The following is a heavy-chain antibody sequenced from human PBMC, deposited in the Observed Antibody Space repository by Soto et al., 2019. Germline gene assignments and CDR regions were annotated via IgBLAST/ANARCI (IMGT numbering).Heavy chain of an antibody. V-gene: IGHV3-30*18. D-gene: IGHD6-13*01. J-gene: IGHJ5*02. CDR3: AKDGRGPYSSSWYDWFDP. Sequence: GSLRLSCAASGFTFSSYGMHWVRQAPGKGLEWVAVISYDGSNKYHADSVKGRFTISRDNSKNTLYLQMNSLRAEDTVVYYCAKDGRGPYSSSWYDWFDPWGQGTLVTVSS. CDR1: GFTFSSYG. CDR2: ISYDGSNK.